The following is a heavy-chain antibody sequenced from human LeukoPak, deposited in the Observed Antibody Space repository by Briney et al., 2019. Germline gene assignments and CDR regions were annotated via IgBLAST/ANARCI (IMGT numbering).Heavy chain of an antibody. Sequence: ASVQVSCKASCYTFTSYGISWVRQAPGQGLEWMGWISAYNGNTNYAQKLQGRVTMTTDTSTSTAYMELRSLRSDDTAVYYCARVEQQLVYYYYYMDVWGKGTTVTVSS. D-gene: IGHD6-13*01. J-gene: IGHJ6*03. V-gene: IGHV1-18*01. CDR1: CYTFTSYG. CDR2: ISAYNGNT. CDR3: ARVEQQLVYYYYYMDV.